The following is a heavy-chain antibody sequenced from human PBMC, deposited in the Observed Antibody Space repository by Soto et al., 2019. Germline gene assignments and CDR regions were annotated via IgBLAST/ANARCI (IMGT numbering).Heavy chain of an antibody. Sequence: PGESLKISCKASGYSFTSYWMGWVLATPGKGLEWMGIIYPGDSDTRYSPSFQGQVTISADKSISTAYLQWSSLKASDSAMYYCTRHGSGWSVAQYWGQGTLVTVSS. J-gene: IGHJ4*02. V-gene: IGHV5-51*01. CDR3: TRHGSGWSVAQY. D-gene: IGHD6-19*01. CDR1: GYSFTSYW. CDR2: IYPGDSDT.